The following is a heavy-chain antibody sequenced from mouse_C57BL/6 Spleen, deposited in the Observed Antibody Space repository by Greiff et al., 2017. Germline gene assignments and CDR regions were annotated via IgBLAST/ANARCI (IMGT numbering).Heavy chain of an antibody. J-gene: IGHJ3*01. CDR2: IYPGDGDT. D-gene: IGHD2-13*01. V-gene: IGHV1-80*01. Sequence: LVESGAELVKPGASVKISCKASGYAFSSYWMNWVKQRPGKGLEWIGQIYPGDGDTNYNGKFKGKATLTADKSSSTAYMQLSSLTSEDSAVYFCARGGDYDGPLFAYWGQGTLVTVSA. CDR3: ARGGDYDGPLFAY. CDR1: GYAFSSYW.